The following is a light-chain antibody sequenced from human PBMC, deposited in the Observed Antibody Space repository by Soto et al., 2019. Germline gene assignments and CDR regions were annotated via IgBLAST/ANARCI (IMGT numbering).Light chain of an antibody. V-gene: IGKV3-11*01. CDR2: SAS. Sequence: ESVLTQSPATLSLSPGERATLSCRASQNVGNDLVWYHQKRGQAPRLLIYSASNRATGIPARFSGSGSGTDVDLTICILEPEDVAAYYLQHRGNWPPTVGGGTKVDI. J-gene: IGKJ4*01. CDR1: QNVGND. CDR3: QHRGNWPPT.